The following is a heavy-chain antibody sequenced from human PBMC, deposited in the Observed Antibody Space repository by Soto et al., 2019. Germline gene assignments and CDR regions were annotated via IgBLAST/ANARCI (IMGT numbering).Heavy chain of an antibody. CDR2: IDPSDSYT. CDR1: GYSFTSYW. J-gene: IGHJ6*02. D-gene: IGHD1-1*01. CDR3: AGARWNGMDV. V-gene: IGHV5-10-1*01. Sequence: AESLKISCKGSGYSFTSYWISWVRQMPGKGLEWMGRIDPSDSYTNYSPSFQGHVTISADKSISTAYLQWSSLKASDTAMYYCAGARWNGMDVWGQGTTVTVSS.